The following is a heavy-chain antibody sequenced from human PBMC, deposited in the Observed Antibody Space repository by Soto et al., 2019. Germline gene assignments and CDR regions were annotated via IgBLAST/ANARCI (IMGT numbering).Heavy chain of an antibody. CDR2: ISSSSSTI. Sequence: GGSTRLSCAASGFTVYSYSMNWVRQEPGKGLEWVSYISSSSSTIYYADSVKGRFTISRDNAKNSLYLQMNSLRAEDTAVYYCARDRPTPIKSILCYMDVWGKGTTVTVSS. V-gene: IGHV3-48*01. CDR1: GFTVYSYS. J-gene: IGHJ6*03. CDR3: ARDRPTPIKSILCYMDV. D-gene: IGHD6-6*01.